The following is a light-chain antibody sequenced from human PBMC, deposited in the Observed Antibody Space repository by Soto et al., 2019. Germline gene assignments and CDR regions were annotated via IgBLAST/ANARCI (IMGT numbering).Light chain of an antibody. CDR1: QSVSSSY. CDR2: GAS. CDR3: QQYGSSPTT. Sequence: EIVWTQSTGTLSLSPGDTVALSCRASQSVSSSYLAWYQQRPGQAPRLLIYGASSRATGIPDRFSGSGSETDFTLTISRLEPEDFAVYYCQQYGSSPTTFGQGTKLEVK. V-gene: IGKV3-20*01. J-gene: IGKJ2*01.